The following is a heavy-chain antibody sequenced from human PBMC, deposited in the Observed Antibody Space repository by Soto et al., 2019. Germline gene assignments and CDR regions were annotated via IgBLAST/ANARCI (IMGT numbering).Heavy chain of an antibody. D-gene: IGHD3-9*01. Sequence: GGSLRLSCAASGFTFSSYAMHWVRQAPGKGLEWVAVISYDGSNKYYADSVKGRFTISRDNSKNTLYLQMNSLRAEDTAVYYCARDLGYDILTGPRGYYYYGMDVWGQGTTVTVSS. CDR2: ISYDGSNK. CDR1: GFTFSSYA. V-gene: IGHV3-30-3*01. CDR3: ARDLGYDILTGPRGYYYYGMDV. J-gene: IGHJ6*02.